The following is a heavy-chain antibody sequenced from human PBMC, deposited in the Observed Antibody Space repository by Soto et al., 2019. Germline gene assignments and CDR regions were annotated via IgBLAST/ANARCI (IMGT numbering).Heavy chain of an antibody. Sequence: SETLSLTCTVSGGSVSSGSYYWSWIRQPPGKGLEWIGEIYHSGMAKYNPSLKSRVTISVDKSSNQFSLTLTSVTAADTAMYYCATLPPRIVVVMSPFPSWGQGTPVTVSS. D-gene: IGHD2-21*01. CDR3: ATLPPRIVVVMSPFPS. V-gene: IGHV4-61*01. CDR2: IYHSGMA. CDR1: GGSVSSGSYY. J-gene: IGHJ4*02.